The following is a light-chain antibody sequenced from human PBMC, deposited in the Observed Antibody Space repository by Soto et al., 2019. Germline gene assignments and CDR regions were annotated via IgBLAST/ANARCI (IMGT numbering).Light chain of an antibody. CDR2: SNN. Sequence: QAVVTQPPSASGTPGQRVTISCSGSTSNIGTDTVNWYQQLPGTAPKLLIYSNNQRPSGVPDRFSGSKSSTSASLAISGLQSEDEADFYCAAWDDSLNGVVFGGGTKVTVL. CDR1: TSNIGTDT. V-gene: IGLV1-44*01. CDR3: AAWDDSLNGVV. J-gene: IGLJ2*01.